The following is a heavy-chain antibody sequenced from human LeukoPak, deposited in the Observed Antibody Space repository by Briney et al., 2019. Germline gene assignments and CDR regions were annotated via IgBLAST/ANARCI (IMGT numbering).Heavy chain of an antibody. CDR1: GYTFTDHC. J-gene: IGHJ4*02. CDR3: ARAGRMAADFDS. CDR2: INPNSGGT. V-gene: IGHV1-2*02. Sequence: ASVKVSCKTSGYTFTDHCVHWVRQAPGQGLEWMGWINPNSGGTKYAQKFQGRVTMTRDSSISTAFMYLDRLTSDDRAVYYCARAGRMAADFDSWGQGALVTVSS. D-gene: IGHD6-13*01.